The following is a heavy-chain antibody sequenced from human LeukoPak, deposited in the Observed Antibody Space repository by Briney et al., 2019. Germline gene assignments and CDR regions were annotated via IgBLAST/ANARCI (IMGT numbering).Heavy chain of an antibody. CDR3: ARDRSSLEMWFDP. J-gene: IGHJ5*02. D-gene: IGHD3-10*01. V-gene: IGHV1-69*04. CDR1: GGTFSSYV. CDR2: IIPILGIA. Sequence: SVKVSCKASGGTFSSYVISWVRQAPGQGLEWMGRIIPILGIANYAQKFQGRVTITADKSTSTAYMELSSLRSEDTAVYYCARDRSSLEMWFDPWGQGTLVTVSS.